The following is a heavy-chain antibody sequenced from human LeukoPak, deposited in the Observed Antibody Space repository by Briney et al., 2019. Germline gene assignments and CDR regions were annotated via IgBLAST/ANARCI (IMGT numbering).Heavy chain of an antibody. CDR3: ARTSLAAASGMDV. Sequence: ASVKVSCKASGTTFPTFGISWVRQAPGQGLEWLGWISAYNGNTNYRQRLQGRVTMTTDTSTSTAYMELRSLRSDDTAVYYCARTSLAAASGMDVWGQGTTVTVSS. D-gene: IGHD6-13*01. CDR1: GTTFPTFG. V-gene: IGHV1-18*01. J-gene: IGHJ6*02. CDR2: ISAYNGNT.